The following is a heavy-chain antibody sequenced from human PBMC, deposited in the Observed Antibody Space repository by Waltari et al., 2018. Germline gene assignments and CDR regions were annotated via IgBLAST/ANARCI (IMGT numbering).Heavy chain of an antibody. CDR3: TTSSYCGTTTCYKYYGMDV. CDR1: GGSFSSYS. D-gene: IGHD2-2*02. Sequence: QVRLVQSGAEVKKPGSSVKVSCKAFGGSFSSYSINWVRQAPGQGREWMGGVIPVCGRANYSQKFKDRLAITADESTSTAYMELSSLRSEDTAAYYCTTSSYCGTTTCYKYYGMDVWVQGTTVTVSS. CDR2: VIPVCGRA. J-gene: IGHJ6*02. V-gene: IGHV1-69*01.